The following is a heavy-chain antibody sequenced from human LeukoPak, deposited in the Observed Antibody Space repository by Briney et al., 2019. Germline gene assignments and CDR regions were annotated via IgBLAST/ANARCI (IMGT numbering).Heavy chain of an antibody. V-gene: IGHV3-53*01. D-gene: IGHD1-26*01. CDR1: GFTVSDNY. Sequence: QPGWSLRLSCPASGFTVSDNYMTWVRQAPGKGLEWVSSIYSAGATHYAESVEGRFTISRDNSKNTLYLQMNSLRAEDTAVYYCAKVLKWEPWYYYYGMDVWGQGTTVTVSS. CDR2: IYSAGAT. CDR3: AKVLKWEPWYYYYGMDV. J-gene: IGHJ6*02.